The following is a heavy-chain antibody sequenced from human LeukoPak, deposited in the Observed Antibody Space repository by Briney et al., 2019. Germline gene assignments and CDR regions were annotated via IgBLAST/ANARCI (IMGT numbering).Heavy chain of an antibody. CDR1: GGSISSSGYS. V-gene: IGHV4-39*01. D-gene: IGHD2-15*01. Sequence: PSETLSLTCTVSGGSISSSGYSWVWIRQPPRKGLEWIGNTHYSGSTYYSPSLKSRVTISVDTSKNQFSLKLSSVTAADTAVYYCARRRSGSSCSDWGQGTLVTVSS. J-gene: IGHJ4*02. CDR3: ARRRSGSSCSD. CDR2: THYSGST.